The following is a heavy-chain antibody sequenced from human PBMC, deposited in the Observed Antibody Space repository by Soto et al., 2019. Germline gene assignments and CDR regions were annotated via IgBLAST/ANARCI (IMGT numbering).Heavy chain of an antibody. J-gene: IGHJ6*03. D-gene: IGHD6-6*01. CDR1: GGSISSYY. CDR3: ARGEQYSSSPPFYYYYMDV. CDR2: IYYSGST. V-gene: IGHV4-59*01. Sequence: SETLSLTCTVSGGSISSYYWSWIRQPPGKGLEWIGYIYYSGSTNYNPSLKSRVTISVDTSKNQFSLKLSSVTAADTAVYYCARGEQYSSSPPFYYYYMDVWGKGTTVTVSS.